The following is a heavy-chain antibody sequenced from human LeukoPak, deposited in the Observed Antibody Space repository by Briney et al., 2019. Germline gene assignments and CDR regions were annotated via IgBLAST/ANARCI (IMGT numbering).Heavy chain of an antibody. CDR1: GFTFSSYG. V-gene: IGHV3-33*01. J-gene: IGHJ3*02. D-gene: IGHD1-26*01. CDR3: ARDSGSYYWPFSI. Sequence: PRGSLRLSCAASGFTFSSYGMHWVRQAPGKGLEWVAVIWYDGSNKYYADSVKGRFTISRDNAKNSLYLQMNSLRAEDTAVYYCARDSGSYYWPFSIWGQGTMVTVSS. CDR2: IWYDGSNK.